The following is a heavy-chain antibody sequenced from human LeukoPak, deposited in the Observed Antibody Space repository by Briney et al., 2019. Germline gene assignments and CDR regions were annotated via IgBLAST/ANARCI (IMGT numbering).Heavy chain of an antibody. CDR1: GYTFTSYG. V-gene: IGHV1-18*01. Sequence: ASVKVSCKASGYTFTSYGISWVRQAPGQGLEWMGWISAYNGNTNYAQKLQGRVTMTTDTSTSTAYMELRSLRSDDTVVYYCARVRNEPDITMIVVGAFDIWGQGTMVTVSS. CDR2: ISAYNGNT. J-gene: IGHJ3*02. D-gene: IGHD3-22*01. CDR3: ARVRNEPDITMIVVGAFDI.